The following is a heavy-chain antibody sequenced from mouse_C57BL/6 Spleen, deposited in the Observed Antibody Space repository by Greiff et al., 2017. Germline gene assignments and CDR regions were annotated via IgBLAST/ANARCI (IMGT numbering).Heavy chain of an antibody. CDR3: ARMNGYPLAY. J-gene: IGHJ3*01. Sequence: EVKVVESGGGLVKPGGSLKLPCAASGFTFSDYGMHWVRQAPEKGLEWVAYISSGSSTIYYADTVKGRFTISRDNAKNTLFLQMTSLRSEDTAMYYCARMNGYPLAYWGQGTLVTVSA. V-gene: IGHV5-17*01. CDR2: ISSGSSTI. CDR1: GFTFSDYG. D-gene: IGHD2-2*01.